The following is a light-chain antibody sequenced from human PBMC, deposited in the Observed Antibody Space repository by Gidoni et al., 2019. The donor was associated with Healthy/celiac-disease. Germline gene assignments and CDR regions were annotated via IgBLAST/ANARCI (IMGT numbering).Light chain of an antibody. CDR3: QSADSSGTYVV. CDR1: ALPKQY. CDR2: KDS. V-gene: IGLV3-25*03. Sequence: SYELTQPPSVSVSPGQTARITCSGDALPKQYAYRYLQKPGQAPVLVIYKDSERPSGIPERFSCSSSGTTVTLTISGVQAEDEADYYCQSADSSGTYVVFGGGTKLTVL. J-gene: IGLJ2*01.